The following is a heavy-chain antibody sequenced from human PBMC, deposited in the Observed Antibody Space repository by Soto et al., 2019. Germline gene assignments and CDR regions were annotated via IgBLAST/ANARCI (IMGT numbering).Heavy chain of an antibody. CDR3: AKDNIAEGHFDYYYGMDV. Sequence: GGSLRLSCAASGFTFSSYAMSWVRQAPGKGLEWVSAISGSGGSTYYADSVKGRFTISGDNSKNTLYLQMNSLRAEDTAVYYCAKDNIAEGHFDYYYGMDVWGQGTTVTVYS. J-gene: IGHJ6*02. V-gene: IGHV3-23*01. CDR2: ISGSGGST. D-gene: IGHD5-12*01. CDR1: GFTFSSYA.